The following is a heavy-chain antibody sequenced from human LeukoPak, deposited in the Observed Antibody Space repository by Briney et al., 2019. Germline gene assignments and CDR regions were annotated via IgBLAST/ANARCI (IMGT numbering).Heavy chain of an antibody. CDR2: LYSGGGA. Sequence: GGSLRLSCAASGLTVSNSYMSWVRQAPGKGLEWVSVLYSGGGAYYTDSVRGRFTISRDSSKNTLYLQMNSLRADDTAVYYCVGQTHKDYWGQGTLVTVSS. CDR3: VGQTHKDY. J-gene: IGHJ4*02. CDR1: GLTVSNSY. V-gene: IGHV3-53*01.